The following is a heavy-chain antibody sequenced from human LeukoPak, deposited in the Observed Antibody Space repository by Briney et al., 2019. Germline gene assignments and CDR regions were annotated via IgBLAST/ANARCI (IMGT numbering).Heavy chain of an antibody. CDR3: AKVGYSSSWHQGYMDV. V-gene: IGHV3-30*02. Sequence: GGSLRLSCAASGFTFSSYGMHWVRLAPGKGLEWVAFIRYDGSNKYYADSVKGRFTISRDNSKNTLYLQMNSLRAEDTAVYYCAKVGYSSSWHQGYMDVWGKGTTVTVSS. J-gene: IGHJ6*03. D-gene: IGHD6-13*01. CDR2: IRYDGSNK. CDR1: GFTFSSYG.